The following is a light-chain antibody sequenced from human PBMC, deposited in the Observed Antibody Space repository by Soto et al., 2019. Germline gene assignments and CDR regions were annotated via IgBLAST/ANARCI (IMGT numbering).Light chain of an antibody. Sequence: DIQMTQSPSTLSASVGDRVTITCRASQSIGSWLAWYQQKPGKAPKLLIYKASSLESGVPSRFSGSGSGTEFTLTISRLQPDDFARYYCQQHASYSPWTFGQGTKVEIK. CDR2: KAS. J-gene: IGKJ1*01. CDR3: QQHASYSPWT. V-gene: IGKV1-5*03. CDR1: QSIGSW.